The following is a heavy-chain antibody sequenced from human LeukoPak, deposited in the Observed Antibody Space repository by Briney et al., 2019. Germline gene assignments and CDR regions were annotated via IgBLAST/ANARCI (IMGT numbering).Heavy chain of an antibody. CDR2: ISGSGGST. J-gene: IGHJ4*02. CDR1: GFTFSSYA. D-gene: IGHD3-22*01. Sequence: GGSLRLSCAASGFTFSSYAMSWVRQAPGKGLEWVSAISGSGGSTYYADSVKGRFTISRDNSKNTLYLQMNSLRAEDTAVYYCAKTYYYDSSGYLYYSDYWGQGTLVTVSS. CDR3: AKTYYYDSSGYLYYSDY. V-gene: IGHV3-23*01.